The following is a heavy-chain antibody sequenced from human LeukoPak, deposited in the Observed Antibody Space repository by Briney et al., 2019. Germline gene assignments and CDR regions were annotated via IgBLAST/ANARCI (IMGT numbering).Heavy chain of an antibody. CDR1: GFTFNYYA. Sequence: GGSLRLSCAASGFTFNYYAMSWVRQAPGKGLEWVSGISDNEGSTYYTDSVKGRFTISRDNSKNTLYLQMNSLRAEDTAVYYCARGGVVVITPFDYWGQGTLVTVSS. CDR2: ISDNEGST. CDR3: ARGGVVVITPFDY. J-gene: IGHJ4*02. D-gene: IGHD3-22*01. V-gene: IGHV3-23*01.